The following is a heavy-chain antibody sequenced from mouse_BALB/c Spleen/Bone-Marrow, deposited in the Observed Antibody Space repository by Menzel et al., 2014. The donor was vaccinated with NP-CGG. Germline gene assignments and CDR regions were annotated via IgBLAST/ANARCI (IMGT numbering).Heavy chain of an antibody. J-gene: IGHJ4*01. D-gene: IGHD2-3*01. CDR1: GFSLTDYG. CDR3: AKHGRGLLRNAMDY. CDR2: IWGGGNT. Sequence: QVQLQQPGPGLVAPSQGLSITCTVSGFSLTDYGVSWIRQPPGKGLEWLGVIWGGGNTYYNSTLKSRLSISKDNSKSQVSLKTNSLQTDDTAMYYCAKHGRGLLRNAMDYWGQGTSVTVSS. V-gene: IGHV2-6-5*01.